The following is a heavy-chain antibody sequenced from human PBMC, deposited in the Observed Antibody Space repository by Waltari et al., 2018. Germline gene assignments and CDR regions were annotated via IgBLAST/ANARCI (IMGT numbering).Heavy chain of an antibody. CDR2: INIDGGYI. Sequence: EVPLVESGGGLVQPGESLRLSCAASGFDFGDYCFLWVRQTPGKGLEWVSRINIDGGYISYADSVKGRFTISRDNAKNRVFLQLNSVRAEDTAVYYCAKEQWDGAAVAGHFDYWGQGTLVTVSS. CDR1: GFDFGDYC. V-gene: IGHV3-74*01. J-gene: IGHJ4*02. CDR3: AKEQWDGAAVAGHFDY. D-gene: IGHD6-19*01.